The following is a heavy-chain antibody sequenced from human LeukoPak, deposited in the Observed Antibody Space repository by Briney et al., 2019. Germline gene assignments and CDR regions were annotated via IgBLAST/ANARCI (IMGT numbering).Heavy chain of an antibody. Sequence: GGSLRLSCAASGLMFSSYWMSWVRQAPGKGLEWVANIRQDGNEIYYGDSVKGRFTISRDNGKNSLFLQMNSLRTEDTAVYFCARVEVRGKPRGSRGFYFCCWGRGTLVPVSS. CDR1: GLMFSSYW. D-gene: IGHD2-2*01. CDR3: ARVEVRGKPRGSRGFYFCC. CDR2: IRQDGNEI. V-gene: IGHV3-7*01. J-gene: IGHJ4*02.